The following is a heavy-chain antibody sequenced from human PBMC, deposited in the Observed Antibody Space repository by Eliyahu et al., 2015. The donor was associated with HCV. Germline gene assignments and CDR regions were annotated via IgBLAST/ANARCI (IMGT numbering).Heavy chain of an antibody. CDR2: ISSSSSYI. V-gene: IGHV3-21*01. J-gene: IGHJ6*02. D-gene: IGHD2-2*01. Sequence: ASGFTFSSYSMNWVRQAPGKGLEWVSSISSSSSYIYYADSVKGRFTISRDNAKNSLYLQMNSLRAEDTAVYYCARGTEVVVPAATYYGMDVWGQGTTVTVSS. CDR1: GFTFSSYS. CDR3: ARGTEVVVPAATYYGMDV.